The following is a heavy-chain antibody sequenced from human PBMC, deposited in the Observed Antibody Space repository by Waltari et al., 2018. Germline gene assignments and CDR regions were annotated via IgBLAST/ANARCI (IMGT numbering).Heavy chain of an antibody. V-gene: IGHV4-39*07. Sequence: KESGPTLVKPTQTLTLTCTFSGFSLSTSGVGVGWIRQPPGKGLEWIGSIYHSGSTYYNPSLKSRVTISVDTSKNQFSLKLSSVTAADTAVYYCAGSYGSGRGNWFDPWGQGTLVTVSS. CDR1: GFSLSTSGV. D-gene: IGHD3-10*01. CDR3: AGSYGSGRGNWFDP. J-gene: IGHJ5*02. CDR2: IYHSGST.